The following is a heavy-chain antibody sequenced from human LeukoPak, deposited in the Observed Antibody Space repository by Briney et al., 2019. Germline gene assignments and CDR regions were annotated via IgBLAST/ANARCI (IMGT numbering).Heavy chain of an antibody. J-gene: IGHJ4*02. CDR2: IYHSGSA. Sequence: PSETLSHTCAVSGYSISSAYYWGWIRQPPGKGLEWIGSIYHSGSAYYNPSLESRVTISVDTSKNQFSVTLSSVTAADTAVYYCASYNSGWYYFDYWGQGTLVTVSS. D-gene: IGHD6-19*01. CDR1: GYSISSAYY. CDR3: ASYNSGWYYFDY. V-gene: IGHV4-38-2*01.